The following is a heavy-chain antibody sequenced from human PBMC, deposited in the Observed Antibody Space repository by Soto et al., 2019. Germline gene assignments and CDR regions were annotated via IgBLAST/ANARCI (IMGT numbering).Heavy chain of an antibody. CDR3: ARVAGGKMYNWFDP. CDR2: IYHSGST. Sequence: PSETLSLTCAVSGGSISSGGYSWSWIRQPPGKGLEWIGYIYHSGSTYYNPSLKSRVTISVDRSKNQFSLKLSSVTAADTAVYYCARVAGGKMYNWFDPWGQGTLVTVSS. CDR1: GGSISSGGYS. J-gene: IGHJ5*02. D-gene: IGHD2-15*01. V-gene: IGHV4-30-2*01.